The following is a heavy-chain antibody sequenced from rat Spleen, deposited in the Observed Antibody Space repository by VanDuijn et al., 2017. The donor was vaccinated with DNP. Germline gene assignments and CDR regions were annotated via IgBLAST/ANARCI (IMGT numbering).Heavy chain of an antibody. J-gene: IGHJ2*01. D-gene: IGHD1-2*01. CDR2: ISYDGTRT. CDR1: AFTFSDYN. Sequence: EVQLVESGGGLVQPGGSLQLSCAASAFTFSDYNMAWVRQAPEKGLEWVATISYDGTRTDYRDSVKGRFTVSRDNTRSTLYLQMGSLRSEDTATYYCASWAPIAPLSTSNYWGQGAMVTVSS. V-gene: IGHV5-7*01. CDR3: ASWAPIAPLSTSNY.